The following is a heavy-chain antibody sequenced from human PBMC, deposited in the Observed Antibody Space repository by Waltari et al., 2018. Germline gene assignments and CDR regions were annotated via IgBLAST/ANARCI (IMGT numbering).Heavy chain of an antibody. CDR2: IRSKAYGGTT. J-gene: IGHJ4*02. CDR1: GFTFGDYA. Sequence: EVQLVESGGGLIQPGRSLRLSCSASGFTFGDYAMSWVRQAQGEGLECVGFIRSKAYGGTTEYAASVKGRFTISRDDSKTIAYLQMSSLETDDTAVYFCTADLAVSDRSGHDYWGQGTLVTVSA. CDR3: TADLAVSDRSGHDY. V-gene: IGHV3-49*04. D-gene: IGHD2-21*01.